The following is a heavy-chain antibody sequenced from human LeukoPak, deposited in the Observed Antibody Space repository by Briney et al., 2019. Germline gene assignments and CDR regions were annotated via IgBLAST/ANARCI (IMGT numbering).Heavy chain of an antibody. CDR3: ARANWENNWFDP. J-gene: IGHJ5*02. CDR2: IYYSGST. V-gene: IGHV4-39*07. D-gene: IGHD7-27*01. Sequence: SETLSLTCTVSGGSISSSSYYWGWIRQPPGKGLEWTGSIYYSGSTYYNPSLKSRVTISVDTSKNQFSLKLSSVTAADTAVYYCARANWENNWFDPWGQGTLVTVSS. CDR1: GGSISSSSYY.